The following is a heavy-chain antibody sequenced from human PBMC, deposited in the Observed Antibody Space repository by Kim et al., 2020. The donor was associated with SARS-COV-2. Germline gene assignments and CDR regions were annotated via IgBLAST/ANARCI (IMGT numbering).Heavy chain of an antibody. J-gene: IGHJ4*02. Sequence: SETLSLTCAVYGGSFSGYYWSWIRQPPGKGLEWIGEINHSGSTNYNPSLKSRVTISVDTSKNQFSLKLSSVTAADTAVYYCARDRGYSYGYFGPYFDYWGQGTLVTVSS. D-gene: IGHD5-18*01. V-gene: IGHV4-34*01. CDR2: INHSGST. CDR1: GGSFSGYY. CDR3: ARDRGYSYGYFGPYFDY.